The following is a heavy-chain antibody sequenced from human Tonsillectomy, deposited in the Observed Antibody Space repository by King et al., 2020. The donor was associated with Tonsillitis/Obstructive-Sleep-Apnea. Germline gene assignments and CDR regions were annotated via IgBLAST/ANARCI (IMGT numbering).Heavy chain of an antibody. CDR2: VSAYNVKT. CDR3: ARGGSSSWYYFDY. V-gene: IGHV1-18*01. CDR1: GYTFTSYG. Sequence: VQLVQSGAEVKKPGASVTVSCKASGYTFTSYGISWVRQAPGQGLEWMGWVSAYNVKTNYAQKPQGRVPMTTDTTTGTAYMELRSLRSDDTAVYYCARGGSSSWYYFDYWGQGTLVTVSS. J-gene: IGHJ4*02. D-gene: IGHD6-13*01.